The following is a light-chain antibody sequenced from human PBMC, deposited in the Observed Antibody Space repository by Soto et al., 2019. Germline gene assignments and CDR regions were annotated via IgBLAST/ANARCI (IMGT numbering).Light chain of an antibody. Sequence: DIPMTQSPSTLSASVGDRVTITCRASQSISSWLAWFQQKPGKAPKLLIYKASSLQTGVPSRFSGSGSGTEFNLTISSLQPDDFATYYCQQYNPYSSTFGQGTKLEIK. CDR1: QSISSW. V-gene: IGKV1-5*03. J-gene: IGKJ2*01. CDR3: QQYNPYSST. CDR2: KAS.